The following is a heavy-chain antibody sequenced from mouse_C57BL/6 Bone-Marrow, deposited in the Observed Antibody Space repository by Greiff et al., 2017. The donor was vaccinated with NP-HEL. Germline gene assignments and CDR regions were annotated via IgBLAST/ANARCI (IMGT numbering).Heavy chain of an antibody. Sequence: VQLQQSGPELVKPGASVKISCKASGYAISSSWMNWVKQRPGKGLEWIGRIYPGDGDTNYNGKFKGKATLTADKSSSTAYMQLSSLTSEDTAVYFCAIGPISTVVHWYFDVWGTGTTVTVSS. D-gene: IGHD1-1*01. CDR1: GYAISSSW. CDR2: IYPGDGDT. J-gene: IGHJ1*03. V-gene: IGHV1-82*01. CDR3: AIGPISTVVHWYFDV.